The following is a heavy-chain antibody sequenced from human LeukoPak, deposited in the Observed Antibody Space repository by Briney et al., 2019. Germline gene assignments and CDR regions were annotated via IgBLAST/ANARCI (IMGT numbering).Heavy chain of an antibody. V-gene: IGHV1-24*01. CDR3: ATWALNYYGSGSYAYDY. CDR1: GYTLTELS. CDR2: FDPEDGET. Sequence: ASVKVSCKVSGYTLTELSMHWVRQAPGKGLEWMGGFDPEDGETIYAQKFQGRVTMTEDTSTDTAYMELSSLRSEDTAVCYCATWALNYYGSGSYAYDYWGQGTLVTVSS. J-gene: IGHJ4*02. D-gene: IGHD3-10*01.